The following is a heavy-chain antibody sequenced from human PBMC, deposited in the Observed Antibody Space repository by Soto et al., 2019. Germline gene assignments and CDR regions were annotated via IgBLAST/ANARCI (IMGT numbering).Heavy chain of an antibody. CDR2: IHYSGKT. Sequence: QVQLQESGPGLVTPSQTLSLTCTVSGGSISSDDYYWNWIRKSPGKGLEWIGYIHYSGKTNYDPSLKSRVTISLDTSKNQFSLRLASVTAADTAVYFCARDPSPWHNWLDPWGQGALVTVSS. V-gene: IGHV4-30-4*01. CDR1: GGSISSDDYY. CDR3: ARDPSPWHNWLDP. J-gene: IGHJ5*02.